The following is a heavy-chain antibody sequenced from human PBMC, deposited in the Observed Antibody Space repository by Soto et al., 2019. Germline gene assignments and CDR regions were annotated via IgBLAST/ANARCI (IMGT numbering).Heavy chain of an antibody. J-gene: IGHJ4*02. CDR2: SSGVDRTII. Sequence: EVQLVASGGASVQPGESLRLSCTGSGFRLSDYSMQWVRQAPGKGLEWVAYSSGVDRTIIFFAESVKGRFTVSRDDAKNSIYLQMNSLRADDSAVYYCTRGCVGTCWFEHWGQGALVTVSS. V-gene: IGHV3-48*04. D-gene: IGHD1-1*01. CDR3: TRGCVGTCWFEH. CDR1: GFRLSDYS.